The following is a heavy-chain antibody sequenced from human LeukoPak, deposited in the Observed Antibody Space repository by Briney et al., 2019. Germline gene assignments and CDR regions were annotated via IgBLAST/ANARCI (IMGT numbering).Heavy chain of an antibody. CDR1: GFTFSSYT. CDR3: ARDLGQYYDTSDNWFDP. CDR2: INSDGINT. V-gene: IGHV3-74*01. D-gene: IGHD3-22*01. Sequence: GGSLRLSCAASGFTFSSYTMNWVRQAPGKGLVWVSRINSDGINTSYADSVKGRFTISRDNAKNTLNLQMNSLRAEDTAVYYCARDLGQYYDTSDNWFDPWGQGTLVTVSS. J-gene: IGHJ5*02.